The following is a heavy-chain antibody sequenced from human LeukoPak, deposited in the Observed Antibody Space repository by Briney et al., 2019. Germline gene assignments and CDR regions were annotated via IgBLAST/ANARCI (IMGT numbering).Heavy chain of an antibody. CDR1: GFTFSSYW. CDR2: IKQDGSEK. CDR3: ARGRWELPYYYYYMDV. V-gene: IGHV3-7*01. D-gene: IGHD1-26*01. J-gene: IGHJ6*03. Sequence: GGSLRLSCAASGFTFSSYWKSWVRQAPGKGLEWVANIKQDGSEKYYVDSVKGRFTISRDNAKNSLYLQMNSLRAEDTAVYYCARGRWELPYYYYYMDVWGKGTTVTVSS.